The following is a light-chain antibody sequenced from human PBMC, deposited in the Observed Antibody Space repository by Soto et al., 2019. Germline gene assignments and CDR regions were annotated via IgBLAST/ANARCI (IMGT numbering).Light chain of an antibody. CDR3: QQYNDWPLT. Sequence: EIVMTQSPDTLSVSPGERATLSCRASQTVTSNLAWYQQKPGQTPRLLSYGASTRATGFPARFSGSGSGTEFTLTISSLQSEDFAVYYCQQYNDWPLTFGGGTKVEIK. CDR1: QTVTSN. J-gene: IGKJ4*01. V-gene: IGKV3-15*01. CDR2: GAS.